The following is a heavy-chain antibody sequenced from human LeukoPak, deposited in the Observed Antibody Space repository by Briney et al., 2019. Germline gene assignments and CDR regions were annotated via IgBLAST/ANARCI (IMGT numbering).Heavy chain of an antibody. CDR1: GGTFSSYA. CDR2: IIPIFGTA. Sequence: SVKVSCKASGGTFSSYAISWVRQAPGQGLEWMGGIIPIFGTANYAQKFQGRVTITADESTSTAYMELSSLRSEDTAVYYCARERGYDYVWGSYRYNESWFDPWGQGTLVTVSS. D-gene: IGHD3-16*02. CDR3: ARERGYDYVWGSYRYNESWFDP. J-gene: IGHJ5*02. V-gene: IGHV1-69*13.